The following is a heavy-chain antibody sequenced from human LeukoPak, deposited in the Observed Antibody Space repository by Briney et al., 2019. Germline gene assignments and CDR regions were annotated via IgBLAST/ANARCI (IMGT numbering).Heavy chain of an antibody. Sequence: GGSLRRSCAASGFTFSSYAMSWVRQAPGKGLEWVSAISGSDGSTYYADSVKGRFTISRDNSKNTLYLQMNSLRAEDTAVYYCAKNPFRAAAGGAFDIWGQGTMVTVSS. D-gene: IGHD6-13*01. CDR1: GFTFSSYA. CDR2: ISGSDGST. J-gene: IGHJ3*02. V-gene: IGHV3-23*01. CDR3: AKNPFRAAAGGAFDI.